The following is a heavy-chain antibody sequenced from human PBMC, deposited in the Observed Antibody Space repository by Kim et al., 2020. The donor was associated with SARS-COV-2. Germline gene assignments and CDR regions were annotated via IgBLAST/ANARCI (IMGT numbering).Heavy chain of an antibody. CDR3: ARGSNVVRGNWFDP. J-gene: IGHJ5*02. CDR1: GGSFSGYY. CDR2: INHSGST. D-gene: IGHD3-10*01. V-gene: IGHV4-34*01. Sequence: SETLSLTCAVYGGSFSGYYWSWIRQPPGKGLEWIGEINHSGSTNYNPSLKSRVTISVDTSKNQFSLKLSSVTAADTAVYYCARGSNVVRGNWFDPWGQGTLVTVSS.